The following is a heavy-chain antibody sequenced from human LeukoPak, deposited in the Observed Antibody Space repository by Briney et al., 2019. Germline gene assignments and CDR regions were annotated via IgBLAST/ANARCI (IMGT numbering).Heavy chain of an antibody. Sequence: GGSLRPSCAASGFTFSDYYMSWIRQVPGKGLEWVSYISSSGSTIYYADSVKGRFTISRDNAKNSLYLQMNSLRAEDTAVYYCAGSDCSGGSCYFVFDYWGQGTLVTVSS. CDR3: AGSDCSGGSCYFVFDY. J-gene: IGHJ4*02. V-gene: IGHV3-11*04. CDR1: GFTFSDYY. CDR2: ISSSGSTI. D-gene: IGHD2-15*01.